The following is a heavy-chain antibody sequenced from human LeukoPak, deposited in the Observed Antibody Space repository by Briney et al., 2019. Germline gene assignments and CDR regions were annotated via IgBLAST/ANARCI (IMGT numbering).Heavy chain of an antibody. CDR1: GFTFSSYG. J-gene: IGHJ6*02. CDR2: ISYDGSNK. D-gene: IGHD2-15*01. V-gene: IGHV3-30*18. CDR3: AKDLVDVMVVAATNQAYYYYGMDV. Sequence: PGRSLRLSCAASGFTFSSYGMHWVRQAPGKGLEWVAVISYDGSNKYYADSVKGRFTISRDNSKNTLYLQMNSLRAEDTAVYYCAKDLVDVMVVAATNQAYYYYGMDVWGQGTTVTVSS.